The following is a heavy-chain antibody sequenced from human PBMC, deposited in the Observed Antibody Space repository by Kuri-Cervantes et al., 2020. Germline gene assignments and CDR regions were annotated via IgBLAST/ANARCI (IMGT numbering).Heavy chain of an antibody. V-gene: IGHV3-9*01. J-gene: IGHJ4*02. Sequence: SLKISCAASGFTFENYGMHWVRQAPGKGLEWVSGISWNSDKIDYADSVQGRFTISRDNAKKTLYLQMNSLRIEDTALYYCATWRNNFDYWGQGTLVTVSS. D-gene: IGHD1-14*01. CDR3: ATWRNNFDY. CDR2: ISWNSDKI. CDR1: GFTFENYG.